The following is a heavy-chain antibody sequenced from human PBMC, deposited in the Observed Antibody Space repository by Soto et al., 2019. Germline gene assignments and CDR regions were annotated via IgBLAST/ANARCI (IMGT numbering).Heavy chain of an antibody. J-gene: IGHJ3*02. CDR1: RFTFSSYG. V-gene: IGHV3-30*18. D-gene: IGHD2-21*01. CDR2: ISYDGSNK. Sequence: GGSLRLSLEASRFTFSSYGIHWVRQAPFKGLEWVAVISYDGSNKYYADSVKGRFTISRDNSKNTLYLQMNSLRAEDTAVYYCAKGAVGVGHIWGQGTMVTVSS. CDR3: AKGAVGVGHI.